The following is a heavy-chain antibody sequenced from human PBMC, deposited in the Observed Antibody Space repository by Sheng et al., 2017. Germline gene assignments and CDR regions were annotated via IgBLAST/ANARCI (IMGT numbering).Heavy chain of an antibody. CDR2: ISSSGDVI. J-gene: IGHJ5*02. CDR1: GFIFSTYE. Sequence: EVQLVESGGTLVRPGGSLRVSCAASGFIFSTYEINWVRQAPGKGLEWIAYISSSGDVILHADSVKGRFTISRDNAQNLLYLQMNSLRAEDTAVYYCAIVMAWGQGTLVSV. V-gene: IGHV3-48*03. CDR3: AIVMA.